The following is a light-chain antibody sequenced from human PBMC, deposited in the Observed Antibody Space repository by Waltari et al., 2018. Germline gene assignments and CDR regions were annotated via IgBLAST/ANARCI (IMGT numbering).Light chain of an antibody. J-gene: IGKJ1*01. V-gene: IGKV3-20*01. CDR2: ETP. Sequence: EIVLTQSPGTLSLSPGERATLSCWASQSVSKYLAWYQQNPVQAPRLLIYETPIRATGVPDRFSGSGSGTDFSLTISRLEPEDFAVYYCQKYGRLPATFGQGTKVEIK. CDR1: QSVSKY. CDR3: QKYGRLPAT.